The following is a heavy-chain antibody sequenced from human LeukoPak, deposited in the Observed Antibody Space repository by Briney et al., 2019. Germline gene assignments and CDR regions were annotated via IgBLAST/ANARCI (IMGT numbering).Heavy chain of an antibody. D-gene: IGHD3-10*01. Sequence: SETLSLTCTVSGGSISSYHWSWIRQPAGKGLEWIGRIYTSGSTNYNPSLKSRVTMSVDTSKNQFSLKLSSATAADTAVYYCARDLPRNRITMVRDDAFDIWGQGTMVTVSS. V-gene: IGHV4-4*07. CDR3: ARDLPRNRITMVRDDAFDI. J-gene: IGHJ3*02. CDR1: GGSISSYH. CDR2: IYTSGST.